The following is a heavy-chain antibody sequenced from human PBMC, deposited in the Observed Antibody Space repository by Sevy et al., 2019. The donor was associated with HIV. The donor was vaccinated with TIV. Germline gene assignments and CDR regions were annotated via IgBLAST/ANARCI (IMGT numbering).Heavy chain of an antibody. CDR3: ARVRNYDFWSGYSQNYHYYMDV. J-gene: IGHJ6*03. CDR2: IKQDGSEK. Sequence: GGSLRLSCAASGFTFSSYWMSWVRQAPGKGLEWVANIKQDGSEKYYVDSVKGRFTISRDNAKNSLYLQMNSLRAEDTAVYYCARVRNYDFWSGYSQNYHYYMDVWGKGTTVTVSS. V-gene: IGHV3-7*01. CDR1: GFTFSSYW. D-gene: IGHD3-3*01.